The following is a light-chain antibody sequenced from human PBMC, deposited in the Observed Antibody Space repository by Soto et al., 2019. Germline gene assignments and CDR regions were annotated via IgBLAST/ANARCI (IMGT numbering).Light chain of an antibody. CDR2: AVS. CDR3: ISYTDRQSYL. CDR1: SSDIGSYNH. Sequence: QPVLIQPASVSWSPGQSITISCSGTSSDIGSYNHVAWYQQFPGKSPKLMIYAVSDRPSGVSDRFSGSKSGITASLTISGLQTEDEADYYCISYTDRQSYLFGTGTKVTVL. V-gene: IGLV2-14*03. J-gene: IGLJ1*01.